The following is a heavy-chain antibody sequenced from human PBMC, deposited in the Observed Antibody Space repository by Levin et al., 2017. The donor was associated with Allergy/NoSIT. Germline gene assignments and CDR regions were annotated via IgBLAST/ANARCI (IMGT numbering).Heavy chain of an antibody. Sequence: GGSLRLSCKGSGYSFTSYWISWVRQMPGKGLEWMGRIDPSDSYTNYSPSFQGHVTISADKSISTAYLQWSSLKASDTAMYYCATHYCSSTSCYEYWGQGTLVTVSS. CDR2: IDPSDSYT. J-gene: IGHJ4*02. CDR3: ATHYCSSTSCYEY. V-gene: IGHV5-10-1*01. D-gene: IGHD2-2*01. CDR1: GYSFTSYW.